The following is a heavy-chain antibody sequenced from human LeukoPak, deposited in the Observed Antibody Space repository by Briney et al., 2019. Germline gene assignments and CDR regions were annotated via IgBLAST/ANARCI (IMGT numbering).Heavy chain of an antibody. J-gene: IGHJ4*02. CDR1: RFTFSSYA. CDR2: ISGSGGCT. CDR3: AKYGVGATSAFDY. D-gene: IGHD1-26*01. V-gene: IGHV3-23*01. Sequence: GGSLRLSCAASRFTFSSYAMSWVRQAPGKGLEWVSAISGSGGCTYYADSVKGRFTISRDNSKNTLYLQMNSLRAEDTAVYYCAKYGVGATSAFDYWGQGTLVTVSS.